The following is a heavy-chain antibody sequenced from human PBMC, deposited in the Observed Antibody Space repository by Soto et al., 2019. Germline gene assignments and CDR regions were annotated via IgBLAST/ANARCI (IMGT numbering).Heavy chain of an antibody. J-gene: IGHJ4*02. CDR3: ARKLTNHGFEY. CDR2: IIPIFGTA. CDR1: GCTFSSYA. Sequence: SVKVSCKASGCTFSSYAISWVRQAPGQGLEWMGGIIPIFGTANYAQKFQGRVTITADESTSTAYMELSSLRSEDTAVYYCARKLTNHGFEYLGQGTLVIVSS. V-gene: IGHV1-69*13.